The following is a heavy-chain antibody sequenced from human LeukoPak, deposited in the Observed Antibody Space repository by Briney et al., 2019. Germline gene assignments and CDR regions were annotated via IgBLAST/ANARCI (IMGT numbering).Heavy chain of an antibody. D-gene: IGHD6-13*01. V-gene: IGHV3-23*01. CDR3: AKGSQQLDRYYFDY. J-gene: IGHJ4*02. CDR2: ISGSGGST. CDR1: GFTFSSYA. Sequence: SGGSLRLSCAAPGFTFSSYAMSWVRQAPGKGLEWVSAISGSGGSTYYADSVKGRFTISRDNSKNTLYLQMNSLRAEDTAVYYCAKGSQQLDRYYFDYWGQGTLVTVSS.